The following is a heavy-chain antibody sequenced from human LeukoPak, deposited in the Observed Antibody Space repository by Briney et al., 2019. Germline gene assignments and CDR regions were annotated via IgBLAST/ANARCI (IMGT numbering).Heavy chain of an antibody. J-gene: IGHJ5*02. CDR1: GFTFSGYV. V-gene: IGHV3-21*01. D-gene: IGHD5-12*01. Sequence: GGSLRLSCAASGFTFSGYVMTWVRQAPGKGLECVSSITFSSSRIYYADSVKGRFTISRDNSKNTLYLQMNSLRAEDTAVYYCANLVATIPWGQGTLVTVSS. CDR2: ITFSSSRI. CDR3: ANLVATIP.